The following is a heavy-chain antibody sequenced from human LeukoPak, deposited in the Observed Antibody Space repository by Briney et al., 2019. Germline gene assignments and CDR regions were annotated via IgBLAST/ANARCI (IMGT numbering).Heavy chain of an antibody. CDR2: IIPIFGTA. CDR3: ARFRHQLLTSWFDP. J-gene: IGHJ5*02. D-gene: IGHD2-2*01. V-gene: IGHV1-69*05. Sequence: SVKVSCKASGGTFSSYAISWVRQAPGQGLEWMGGIIPIFGTANYAQKFQGRVTITRNTSISTAYMELSSLRSEDTAVYYCARFRHQLLTSWFDPWGQGTLVTVSS. CDR1: GGTFSSYA.